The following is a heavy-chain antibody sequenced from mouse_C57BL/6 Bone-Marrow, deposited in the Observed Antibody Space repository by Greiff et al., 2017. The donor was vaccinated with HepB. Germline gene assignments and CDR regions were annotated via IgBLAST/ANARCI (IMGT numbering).Heavy chain of an antibody. Sequence: QVQLQQPGAELVRPGTSVKLSCKASGYTFTSYWMHWVKQRPGQGLEWIGVIDPSDSYTNYNQKFKGKATLTVDTSSSTTFMQLSSLTSEDSAVYYCARWRIKNYGRSCDDWGQGTTLTVSS. D-gene: IGHD1-1*01. CDR2: IDPSDSYT. V-gene: IGHV1-59*01. CDR1: GYTFTSYW. J-gene: IGHJ2*01. CDR3: ARWRIKNYGRSCDD.